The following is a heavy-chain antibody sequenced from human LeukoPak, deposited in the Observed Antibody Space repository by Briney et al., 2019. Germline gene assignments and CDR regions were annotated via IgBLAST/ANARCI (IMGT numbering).Heavy chain of an antibody. D-gene: IGHD1-7*01. Sequence: PSETLSLTCTVSGGSISSSTYYWGWIRQPPGKGLEWIGSIYYSGNIYYNPSLKSRVTISVDASKTQFPLKLNSVTAADTAVYYCARGSRELYYFDYWGQGTLVTVSS. J-gene: IGHJ4*02. V-gene: IGHV4-39*06. CDR1: GGSISSSTYY. CDR2: IYYSGNI. CDR3: ARGSRELYYFDY.